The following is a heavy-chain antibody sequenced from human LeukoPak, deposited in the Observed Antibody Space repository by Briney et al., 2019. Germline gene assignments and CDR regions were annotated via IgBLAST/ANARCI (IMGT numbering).Heavy chain of an antibody. CDR2: IKEDGSEK. Sequence: GGSLRLSCAASGFTFSSYWMSWVRQAPGKGLEWVANIKEDGSEKYYVDSVKGRFTISRDNAKNSLYLQMNSLRAEDTAIYYCARATASNWFDPWGQGTPVTVSS. J-gene: IGHJ5*02. CDR1: GFTFSSYW. CDR3: ARATASNWFDP. D-gene: IGHD5-18*01. V-gene: IGHV3-7*01.